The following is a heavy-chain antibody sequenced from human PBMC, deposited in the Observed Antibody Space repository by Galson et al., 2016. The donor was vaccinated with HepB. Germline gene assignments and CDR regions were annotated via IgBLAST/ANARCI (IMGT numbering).Heavy chain of an antibody. Sequence: SVKVSCKVSGYTLTELSMHWVRQAPGNGLEWMGGFDPEDGDTIYAQKFQGRVTMTEDTSTDTVNMELSSLRSEDTAVYYCATVGASGYNWFDPWGQGTLVTVSS. J-gene: IGHJ5*02. V-gene: IGHV1-24*01. CDR3: ATVGASGYNWFDP. CDR1: GYTLTELS. CDR2: FDPEDGDT. D-gene: IGHD1-26*01.